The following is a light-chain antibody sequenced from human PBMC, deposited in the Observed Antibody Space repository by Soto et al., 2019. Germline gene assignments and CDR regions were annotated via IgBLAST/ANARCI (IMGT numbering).Light chain of an antibody. J-gene: IGKJ4*01. V-gene: IGKV1-39*01. CDR1: QSINNY. CDR3: QQSYDSPLT. Sequence: DIQMTQSPSSLSASVGDRVTITCRASQSINNYLNWYRQKPGKAPELLIYAASSLQTGVPSTFSGSGSGTGFTLTISSLQPEDFATYYCQQSYDSPLTFGGGTKVEIK. CDR2: AAS.